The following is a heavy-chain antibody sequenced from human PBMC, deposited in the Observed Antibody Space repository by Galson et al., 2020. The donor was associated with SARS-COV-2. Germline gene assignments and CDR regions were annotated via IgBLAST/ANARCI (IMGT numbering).Heavy chain of an antibody. V-gene: IGHV3-30*04. D-gene: IGHD1-26*01. J-gene: IGHJ3*02. CDR1: GFTFTNYA. CDR3: TRDVSGGASDI. Sequence: GGSLRLSCAASGFTFTNYAMHWVRQAPGKGLEWLTVISHDGKIEVYADSVKGRFTISRDNSGNMVFLQIVSLRPDDTALYYCTRDVSGGASDIWGQGTMVTVSS. CDR2: ISHDGKIE.